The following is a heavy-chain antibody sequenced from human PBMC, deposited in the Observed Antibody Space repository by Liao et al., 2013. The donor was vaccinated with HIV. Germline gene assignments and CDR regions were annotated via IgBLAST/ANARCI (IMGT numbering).Heavy chain of an antibody. V-gene: IGHV4-39*07. D-gene: IGHD2-8*01. CDR1: GSAISSSNNY. CDR2: IFYGERR. CDR3: ARVSENILIVSAPHMDV. J-gene: IGHJ6*04. Sequence: QVQLQESGPGLVKPLGDPVPSPCSVSGSAISSSNNYFSWIRQAPGKGLEWIGSIFYGERRFYSPSLKSRVTISIDTSKQQFSLKMNSVTAADTGVYYCARVSENILIVSAPHMDVWGKGTAVTVSS.